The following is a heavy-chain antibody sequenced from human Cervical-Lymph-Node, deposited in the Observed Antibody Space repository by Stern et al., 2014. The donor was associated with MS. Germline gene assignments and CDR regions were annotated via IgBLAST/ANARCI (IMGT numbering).Heavy chain of an antibody. CDR3: SRGANSGRGGMDV. D-gene: IGHD4-23*01. CDR2: ISSTSAYI. V-gene: IGHV3-21*01. J-gene: IGHJ6*02. Sequence: EVHLVESGGRLVKPGESLRLSCAVSGFTFSSFTMNWVRQAPGKGLEWVSSISSTSAYIHYADSMKGRFTVSRDNAKNTLYLQMNGLRADDTAMYYCSRGANSGRGGMDVWGQGTTVTVSS. CDR1: GFTFSSFT.